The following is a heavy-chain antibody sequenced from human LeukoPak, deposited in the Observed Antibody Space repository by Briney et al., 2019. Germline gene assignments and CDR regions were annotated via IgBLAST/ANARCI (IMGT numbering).Heavy chain of an antibody. D-gene: IGHD2-2*01. CDR2: IVPIHGTT. CDR3: ASGTVGYCSNTKCPYGAFDI. V-gene: IGHV1-69*01. CDR1: VGTLSSYA. Sequence: SVRVSCKASVGTLSSYAISWVRQAPGHGHEWMGGIVPIHGTTHYAQKFQGRVTITADESTTTAYVELSSLRSEDAAVYYCASGTVGYCSNTKCPYGAFDIWGQGTMVTVSS. J-gene: IGHJ3*02.